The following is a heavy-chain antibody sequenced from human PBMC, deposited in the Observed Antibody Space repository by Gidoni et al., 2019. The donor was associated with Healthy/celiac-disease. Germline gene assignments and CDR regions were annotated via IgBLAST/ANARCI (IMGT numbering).Heavy chain of an antibody. CDR2: IWYDGSYK. J-gene: IGHJ4*02. Sequence: QVQLVESGGGVVQPGRSLRLHCAASGFTFRRYGIHWVRQAQGKGLEWVAVIWYDGSYKYYADSGKGRFTISRDNSKNTLYLQMSSLRAEDTAVYYCARGGDYYDSSGYFLFPFDFWGQGTLVTVSS. D-gene: IGHD3-22*01. CDR1: GFTFRRYG. CDR3: ARGGDYYDSSGYFLFPFDF. V-gene: IGHV3-33*01.